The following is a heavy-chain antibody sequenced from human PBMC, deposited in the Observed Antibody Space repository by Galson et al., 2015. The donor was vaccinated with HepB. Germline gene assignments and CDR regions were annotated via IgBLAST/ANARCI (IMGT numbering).Heavy chain of an antibody. D-gene: IGHD5-24*01. V-gene: IGHV1-3*01. CDR1: GYTFTSYA. J-gene: IGHJ4*02. CDR2: INAGNGNT. Sequence: SVKVSCKASGYTFTSYAMHWVRQAPGQRLEWMGWINAGNGNTKYSQKFQGRVTITRDTSASTAYMELSSLRSEDTAVYYCARAERWLPDFDYWGQGTLVTVSS. CDR3: ARAERWLPDFDY.